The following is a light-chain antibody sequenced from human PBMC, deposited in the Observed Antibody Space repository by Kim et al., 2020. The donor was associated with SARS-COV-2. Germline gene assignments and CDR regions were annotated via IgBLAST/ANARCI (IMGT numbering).Light chain of an antibody. Sequence: ASVGDSVTISCRASQDISRWLAWYQQKPGTAPKLLIYATSTLQSGVPSRFSGSGSGTDFSLTISGLQPEDSATYYCQQADSFPPTFGQGTKVDIK. J-gene: IGKJ1*01. CDR2: ATS. CDR3: QQADSFPPT. CDR1: QDISRW. V-gene: IGKV1-12*01.